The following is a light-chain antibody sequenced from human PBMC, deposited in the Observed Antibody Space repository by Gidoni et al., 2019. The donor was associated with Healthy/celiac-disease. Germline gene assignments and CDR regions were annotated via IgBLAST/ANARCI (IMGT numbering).Light chain of an antibody. CDR2: DAS. V-gene: IGKV3-11*01. CDR1: QSVSSY. J-gene: IGKJ4*01. Sequence: EFVLTQSPATLSLSPGERATFSCRASQSVSSYLAWYQQKPGQAPRLLTYDASNRATGIPARFSGSGSGTDFTLTISSLEPEDFAVYYCQQRSNWPPVTFXGXTKVEIK. CDR3: QQRSNWPPVT.